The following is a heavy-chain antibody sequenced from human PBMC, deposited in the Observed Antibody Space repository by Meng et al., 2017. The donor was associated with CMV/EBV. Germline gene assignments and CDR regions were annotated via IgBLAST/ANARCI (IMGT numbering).Heavy chain of an antibody. D-gene: IGHD3-22*01. J-gene: IGHJ4*02. Sequence: GGSLRLSCAASAFTYINYWMMWVRQAPGKGLEWVANINQDGSDKYYVDSVKGRFTISRDNAEKSLYLQMNSLRAEDTAVYYCAREIGYYDSSGYIDYWGQGTLVTVSS. CDR1: AFTYINYW. V-gene: IGHV3-7*01. CDR3: AREIGYYDSSGYIDY. CDR2: INQDGSDK.